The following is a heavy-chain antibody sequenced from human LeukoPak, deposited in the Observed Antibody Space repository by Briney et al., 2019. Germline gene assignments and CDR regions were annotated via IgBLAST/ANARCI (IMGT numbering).Heavy chain of an antibody. V-gene: IGHV1-2*02. CDR2: INPNSGGT. J-gene: IGHJ6*02. Sequence: ASVKVSCKASGYTFTGYYMHWVRQAPGQGLEWMGWINPNSGGTNYAQKFQGRVTMTRDTSISTAYMELSRLRSDDTAVYYCARGPNPHNEYNWNYVGEYGMDVWGQGTTVTVSS. CDR1: GYTFTGYY. D-gene: IGHD1-7*01. CDR3: ARGPNPHNEYNWNYVGEYGMDV.